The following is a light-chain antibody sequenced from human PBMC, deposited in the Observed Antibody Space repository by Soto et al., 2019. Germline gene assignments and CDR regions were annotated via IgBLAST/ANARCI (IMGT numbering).Light chain of an antibody. Sequence: EIVLTQSPGTLSLSPGERATLSCRASQSVSSSYLAWYQQKPGQAPRLLIYGASSRATGIPDRFSGSGSGTDFTLTISNLEPEDFAVYYCQQYGSSTWTFGQGTKVDIK. J-gene: IGKJ1*01. CDR3: QQYGSSTWT. CDR1: QSVSSSY. V-gene: IGKV3-20*01. CDR2: GAS.